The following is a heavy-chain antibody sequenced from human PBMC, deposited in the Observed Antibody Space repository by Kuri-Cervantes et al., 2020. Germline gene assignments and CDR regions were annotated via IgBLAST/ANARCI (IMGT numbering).Heavy chain of an antibody. CDR1: GFTFSSYA. CDR3: ARGPQGVRGVFTDYYYYYMDV. J-gene: IGHJ6*03. V-gene: IGHV3-30-3*01. D-gene: IGHD3-10*01. Sequence: GESLKISCAASGFTFSSYAMHWVRQAPGKGLEWVAVISYDGSNKYYADSVKGRFTISRDNSKNTLYLQMNSLRAEDTAVYCCARGPQGVRGVFTDYYYYYMDVWGKGTTVTVSS. CDR2: ISYDGSNK.